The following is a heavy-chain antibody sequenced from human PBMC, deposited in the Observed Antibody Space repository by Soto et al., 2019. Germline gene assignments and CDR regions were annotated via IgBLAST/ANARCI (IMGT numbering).Heavy chain of an antibody. J-gene: IGHJ4*02. D-gene: IGHD5-18*01. Sequence: PGGSLRLSCAASGFTFSSYGMHWVRQAPGKGLEWVAFISYDVNNKYYADSVKGRFTISRDNSKNTLYLQMNSLRAEDTAVYYCARSGYSYGPFDYWGQGTLVTVSS. V-gene: IGHV3-30*03. CDR2: ISYDVNNK. CDR3: ARSGYSYGPFDY. CDR1: GFTFSSYG.